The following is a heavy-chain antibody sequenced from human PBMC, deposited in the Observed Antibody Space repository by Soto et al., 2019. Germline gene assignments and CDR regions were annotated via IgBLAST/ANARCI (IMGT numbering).Heavy chain of an antibody. J-gene: IGHJ5*02. CDR1: GGSISSSSYY. Sequence: SETLSLTCTVSGGSISSSSYYWGWIRQPPGKGLEWIGSIYYSGSTYYNPSLKSRVTISVDTSKNQFSLKLSSVTAADTAVYYCARQLPFFGYCRGGSCLKYNVFAPWGQGTLVTASS. V-gene: IGHV4-39*01. D-gene: IGHD2-15*01. CDR2: IYYSGST. CDR3: ARQLPFFGYCRGGSCLKYNVFAP.